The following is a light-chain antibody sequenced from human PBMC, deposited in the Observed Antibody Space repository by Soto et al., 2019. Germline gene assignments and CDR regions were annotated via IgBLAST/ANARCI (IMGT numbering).Light chain of an antibody. Sequence: EIVLMQSPGTLSLSPGARAPLSCRARQTLRRTYIAWYQQKPGQAPRVLIYGASKRATGIPDRFSGSGSGTEFTLTISSLQPDDFATXXXXXXXXXXXXFXQGTKVDI. CDR2: GAS. J-gene: IGKJ2*01. CDR1: QTLRRTY. CDR3: XXXXXXXXX. V-gene: IGKV3-20*01.